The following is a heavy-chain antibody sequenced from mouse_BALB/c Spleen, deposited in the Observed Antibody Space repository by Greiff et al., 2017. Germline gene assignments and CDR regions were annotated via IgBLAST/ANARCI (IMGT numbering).Heavy chain of an antibody. CDR2: IDPANGNT. D-gene: IGHD3-3*01. Sequence: VQLQQSGAELVKPGASVKLSCTASGFNIKDTYMHWVKQRPEQGLEWIGRIDPANGNTKYDPKLQGKATITADTSSNTAYLQLSSLTSEDTAVYFCARRAWTAMDYWGQGASVTVSS. CDR1: GFNIKDTY. CDR3: ARRAWTAMDY. V-gene: IGHV14-3*02. J-gene: IGHJ4*01.